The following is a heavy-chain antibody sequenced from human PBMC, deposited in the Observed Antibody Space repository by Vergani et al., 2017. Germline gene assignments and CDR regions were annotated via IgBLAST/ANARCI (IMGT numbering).Heavy chain of an antibody. D-gene: IGHD6-6*01. J-gene: IGHJ6*03. V-gene: IGHV1-69*04. CDR1: GGTFSSYT. Sequence: QVQLVQSGAEVKKPGASVKVSCKASGGTFSSYTISWVRQAPGQGLEWMGRIIPILGIANYAQKFQGRVTMTEDTSTDTAYMELSSLRSEDTAVYYCATDHGRRIAARTYYYYMDVWGKGTTVTVSS. CDR3: ATDHGRRIAARTYYYYMDV. CDR2: IIPILGIA.